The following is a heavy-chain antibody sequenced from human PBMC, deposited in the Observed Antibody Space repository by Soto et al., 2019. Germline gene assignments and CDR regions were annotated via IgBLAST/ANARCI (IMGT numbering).Heavy chain of an antibody. J-gene: IGHJ4*02. D-gene: IGHD3-10*01. Sequence: QVQLVQSGAEVKKPGSSVKVSCKASGGTFSSYAISWVRQAPGQGLEWMGGIIPIFGTANYAQKFQGRVTITADDSTSIGYLELSGLRSEDTAVYYCARYSSGSYYNLKYYFDYWGQGTLVTVSS. CDR3: ARYSSGSYYNLKYYFDY. V-gene: IGHV1-69*12. CDR2: IIPIFGTA. CDR1: GGTFSSYA.